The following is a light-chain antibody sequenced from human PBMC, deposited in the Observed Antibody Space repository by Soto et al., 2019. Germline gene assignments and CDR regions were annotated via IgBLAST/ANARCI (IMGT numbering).Light chain of an antibody. J-gene: IGLJ1*01. CDR2: EVT. Sequence: QSVLTQPASVSGSPGESIAISCTGSSSDVGIYDYVSWYQQHPGKVPKLIIYEVTNRPSGVSNRFSASKSGNTASLTISGLQAEAEADYYCSSYTTSSTRVFGTGTKVTVL. CDR1: SSDVGIYDY. CDR3: SSYTTSSTRV. V-gene: IGLV2-14*01.